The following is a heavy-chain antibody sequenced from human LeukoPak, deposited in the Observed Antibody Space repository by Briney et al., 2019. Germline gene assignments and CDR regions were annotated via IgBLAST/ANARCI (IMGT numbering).Heavy chain of an antibody. CDR2: ISYDGSNK. J-gene: IGHJ4*02. V-gene: IGHV3-30*03. Sequence: GGSLRLSCAASGFTFSTYGMTWVRQAPGKGLEWVAVISYDGSNKYYADSVKGRFTISRDNSKYTLYLQMNSLRAEDTAVYYCARDPAGGSGYYLDYWGQGTLVTVSS. CDR1: GFTFSTYG. D-gene: IGHD3-22*01. CDR3: ARDPAGGSGYYLDY.